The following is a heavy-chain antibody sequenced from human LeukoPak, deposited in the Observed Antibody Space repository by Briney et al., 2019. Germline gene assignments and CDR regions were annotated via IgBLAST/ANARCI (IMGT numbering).Heavy chain of an antibody. D-gene: IGHD6-13*01. CDR2: IYYTGST. CDR3: ARDRHSSSWYYYYGMDV. CDR1: GGSISSYY. J-gene: IGHJ6*02. Sequence: PSETLSLTCTVSGGSISSYYWSWIRQSPGKGLEWIGYIYYTGSTNYNPSLKSRVTISVDTSKNQLSLKLSSVTAADTAVYYCARDRHSSSWYYYYGMDVWGQGTTVTVSS. V-gene: IGHV4-59*01.